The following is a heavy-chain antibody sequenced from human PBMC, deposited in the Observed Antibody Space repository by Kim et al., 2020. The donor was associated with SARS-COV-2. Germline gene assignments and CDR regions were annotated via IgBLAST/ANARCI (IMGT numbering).Heavy chain of an antibody. CDR1: GFTFSSYG. D-gene: IGHD3-22*01. CDR3: AKAQGSGYYYEFVPSCDY. J-gene: IGHJ4*02. V-gene: IGHV3-30*18. Sequence: GGSLRLSCAASGFTFSSYGMHWVRQAPGKGLEWVAVISYDGSNKYYADSVKGRFTISSDNSKNTLYLQMNSQRAEDTAVYYCAKAQGSGYYYEFVPSCDYWGQGTLVTVSS. CDR2: ISYDGSNK.